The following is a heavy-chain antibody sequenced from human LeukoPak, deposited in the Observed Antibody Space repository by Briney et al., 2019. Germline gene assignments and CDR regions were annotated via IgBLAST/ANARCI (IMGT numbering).Heavy chain of an antibody. Sequence: SETLSLTCTVSGYSISSGYYWGWIRQPPGKGLEWIGSIYHSGSTYYNPSLKSRVTISVDTSKNQFSLKLSSVTAADTAVYYCARGRRIGSSWNEGMDYWGQGTLVTVSS. CDR3: ARGRRIGSSWNEGMDY. D-gene: IGHD6-13*01. CDR2: IYHSGST. V-gene: IGHV4-38-2*02. CDR1: GYSISSGYY. J-gene: IGHJ4*02.